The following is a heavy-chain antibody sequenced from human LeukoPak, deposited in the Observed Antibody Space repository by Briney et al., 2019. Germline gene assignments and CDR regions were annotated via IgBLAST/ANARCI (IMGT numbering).Heavy chain of an antibody. Sequence: SETLSLTCTVSGDSISSYYWSWIRQPPGKGLEWIGYIYTSGGTNYIPSLKGRVTISVDTSKNQFSLKLSSVTAADMAVYYCARGRQDVTMIVVVMTAVSYYLDVWGKGTTVTVS. V-gene: IGHV4-4*09. J-gene: IGHJ6*03. D-gene: IGHD3-22*01. CDR2: IYTSGGT. CDR3: ARGRQDVTMIVVVMTAVSYYLDV. CDR1: GDSISSYY.